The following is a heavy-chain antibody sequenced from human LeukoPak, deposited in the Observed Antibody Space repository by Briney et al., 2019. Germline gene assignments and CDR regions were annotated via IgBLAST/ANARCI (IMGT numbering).Heavy chain of an antibody. CDR1: GYTFTAHY. Sequence: ASVKVSCKASGYTFTAHYIHWVRQAPGQGLEWMGIINPGDGGASYAQKFQGRLTMSRDTSTSTLYMGLSSLRSEDTAIYYCARKAPHDTSGWYFDLWGRGTLVTVSS. J-gene: IGHJ2*01. V-gene: IGHV1-46*01. CDR2: INPGDGGA. CDR3: ARKAPHDTSGWYFDL. D-gene: IGHD3-22*01.